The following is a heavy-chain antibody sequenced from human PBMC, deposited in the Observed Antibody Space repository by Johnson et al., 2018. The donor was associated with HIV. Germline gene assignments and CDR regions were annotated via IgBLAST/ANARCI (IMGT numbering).Heavy chain of an antibody. D-gene: IGHD3-16*02. CDR2: IGTAGDT. CDR3: ARDLVSLEDAFDI. CDR1: GFTFSSYD. Sequence: EVQLVESGGGLVQPGGSLRLSCAASGFTFSSYDMHWVRQDTGIGLEWVSAIGTAGDTYYPGSVKGRFTISRDNAKNSLYLQMNSLRAEDTAVYYCARDLVSLEDAFDIWSQGTMVTVSS. V-gene: IGHV3-13*01. J-gene: IGHJ3*02.